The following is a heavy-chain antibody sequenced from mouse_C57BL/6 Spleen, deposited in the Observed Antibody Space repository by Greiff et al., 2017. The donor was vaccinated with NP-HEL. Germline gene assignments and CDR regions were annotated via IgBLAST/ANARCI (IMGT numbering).Heavy chain of an antibody. CDR1: GYTFTSYG. CDR2: IYPRSGNT. V-gene: IGHV1-81*01. D-gene: IGHD3-2*02. Sequence: QVQLKQSGAELARPGASVKLSCKASGYTFTSYGISWVKQRTGQGLEWIGEIYPRSGNTYYNEKFKGKATLTADKSSSTAYMELRSLTSEDSAVYFCAREGSGSSGYGAYWGQGTLVTVSA. CDR3: AREGSGSSGYGAY. J-gene: IGHJ3*01.